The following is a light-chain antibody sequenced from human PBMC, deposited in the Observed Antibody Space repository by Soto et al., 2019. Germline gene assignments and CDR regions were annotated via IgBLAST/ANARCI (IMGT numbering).Light chain of an antibody. Sequence: GLTQSQGTLSFSPGERATLSCRASQSGSSNSLAWYQQKRGQAPRLLIYDASSRATGIPTRISGSGSGTDFTLTISRLEPEDVAVSYCQQDDTSTRTFGHRTKV. CDR1: QSGSSNS. CDR2: DAS. V-gene: IGKV3-20*01. CDR3: QQDDTSTRT. J-gene: IGKJ1*01.